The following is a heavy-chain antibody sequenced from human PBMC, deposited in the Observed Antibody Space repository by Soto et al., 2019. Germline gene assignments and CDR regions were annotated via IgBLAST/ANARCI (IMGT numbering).Heavy chain of an antibody. D-gene: IGHD5-18*01. Sequence: KTSETLSLTCTVSGGSISSSSYYWGCIRQPPGKGLEWIGSIYYSGSTYYNLSLKSRVTISVDTSKNQFSLKLSSVTAADTAVYYCARSGYSYGPNPLLYWGQGTLVTVSS. V-gene: IGHV4-39*07. CDR3: ARSGYSYGPNPLLY. CDR2: IYYSGST. CDR1: GGSISSSSYY. J-gene: IGHJ4*02.